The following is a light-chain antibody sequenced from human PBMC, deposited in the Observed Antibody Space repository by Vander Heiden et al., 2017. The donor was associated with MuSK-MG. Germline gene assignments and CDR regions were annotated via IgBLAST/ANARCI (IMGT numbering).Light chain of an antibody. Sequence: SYELTQPPSVSVALGQTARITCGGKKIGSKNVHWYQQKPGQAPVLVIYRDSNRPSGIPERFSGSNSGNTATLTISRAQAGDEADYYCQVWDSSTVVFGGGTKLTVL. J-gene: IGLJ2*01. CDR3: QVWDSSTVV. CDR2: RDS. CDR1: KIGSKN. V-gene: IGLV3-9*01.